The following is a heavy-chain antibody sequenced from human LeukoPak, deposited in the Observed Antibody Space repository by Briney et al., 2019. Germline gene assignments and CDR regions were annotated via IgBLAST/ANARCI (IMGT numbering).Heavy chain of an antibody. D-gene: IGHD2-2*02. CDR2: ISGTGGST. V-gene: IGHV3-23*01. CDR3: AKDLDCSSTSCYKDY. Sequence: PGGSLRLSCAASGFTFSSYAMSWVRQAPGKGLEWVSAISGTGGSTYYADSVKGRFTISRDNSKNTLYLQMNSLRAEDTAVYYCAKDLDCSSTSCYKDYWGQGTPVTVSS. J-gene: IGHJ4*02. CDR1: GFTFSSYA.